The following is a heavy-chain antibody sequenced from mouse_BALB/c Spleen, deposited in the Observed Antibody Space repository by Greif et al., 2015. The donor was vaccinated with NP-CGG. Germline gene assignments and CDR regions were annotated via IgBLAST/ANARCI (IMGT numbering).Heavy chain of an antibody. D-gene: IGHD2-3*01. CDR1: GYTFTSYV. J-gene: IGHJ3*01. V-gene: IGHV1-14*01. Sequence: VQLQQSGPELVKPGASVKMSCKASGYTFTSYVMHWVKQKPGQGLEWIGYINPYNDGTKYNEKFKGKATLTSDKSSSTAYMELSSLTSEDSAVYYCAAGYYEGLAWFAYWGQGTLVTVSA. CDR2: INPYNDGT. CDR3: AAGYYEGLAWFAY.